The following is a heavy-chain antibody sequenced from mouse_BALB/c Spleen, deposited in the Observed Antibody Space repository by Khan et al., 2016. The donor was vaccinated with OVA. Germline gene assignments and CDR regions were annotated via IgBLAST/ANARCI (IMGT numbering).Heavy chain of an antibody. D-gene: IGHD2-1*01. Sequence: EVELVESGGGLVKPGGSLKVSCAASGFTFSSYAMSWVRQTPEKRLEWVATISSGGSLTYYPDSVQGRFTISRDNGKNTLYLLMSSVRSEDTAMYYCGRVYFGYFDYWGQGTTLTVSS. CDR3: GRVYFGYFDY. V-gene: IGHV5-9-3*01. CDR2: ISSGGSLT. J-gene: IGHJ2*01. CDR1: GFTFSSYA.